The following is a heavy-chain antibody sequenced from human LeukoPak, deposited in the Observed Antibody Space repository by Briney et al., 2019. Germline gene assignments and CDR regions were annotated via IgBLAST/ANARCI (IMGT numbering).Heavy chain of an antibody. CDR3: ARDAAEYGDSHFDW. D-gene: IGHD4-17*01. Sequence: GGSLRLSCSASGFSFSSYGMHWVRQAPGKGLQWVAVIWNDGSHQYYADSEKGRFTISRDNSRNTMYLQINRLRVEDTAVYYCARDAAEYGDSHFDWWGQGTLVTVSS. CDR1: GFSFSSYG. J-gene: IGHJ4*02. CDR2: IWNDGSHQ. V-gene: IGHV3-33*01.